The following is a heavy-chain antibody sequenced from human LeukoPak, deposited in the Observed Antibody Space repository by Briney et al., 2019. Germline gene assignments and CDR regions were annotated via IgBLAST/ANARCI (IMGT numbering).Heavy chain of an antibody. J-gene: IGHJ4*02. Sequence: PGGSLRLSCAASGFTFDDYAMHWVRQAPGKGLEWVSGISWNSGSIGYADSVKGRFTISRDNAKNSLYLQMNSLRAEDTALYYCAKGFMVRGVIIYYFDYWGQGTLVTVSS. CDR2: ISWNSGSI. D-gene: IGHD3-10*01. CDR1: GFTFDDYA. V-gene: IGHV3-9*01. CDR3: AKGFMVRGVIIYYFDY.